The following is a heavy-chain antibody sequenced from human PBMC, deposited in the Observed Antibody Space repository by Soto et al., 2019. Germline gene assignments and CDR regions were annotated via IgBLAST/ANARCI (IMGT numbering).Heavy chain of an antibody. CDR3: AEDMGRDYGNFGGSGYYHNGMDV. J-gene: IGHJ6*02. CDR2: ISWNSDSL. Sequence: PGGSLRLSCAASGFTFDEYAMHWVRQVPGKGLEWVSGISWNSDSLGYADSVKGRFTISRDNAKNSLYLEMNSLRAEDTALYHCAEDMGRDYGNFGGSGYYHNGMDVWGQGTTVTVSS. D-gene: IGHD4-17*01. CDR1: GFTFDEYA. V-gene: IGHV3-9*01.